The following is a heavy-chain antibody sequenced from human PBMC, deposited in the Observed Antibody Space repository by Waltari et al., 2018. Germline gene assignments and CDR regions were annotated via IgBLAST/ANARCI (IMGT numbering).Heavy chain of an antibody. J-gene: IGHJ3*02. CDR3: ARVLTTGTVAFDI. CDR1: GDSLSSNLF. V-gene: IGHV4-38-2*01. Sequence: QVQLRESGPGLVKPLETLSLTCVISGDSLSSNLFWGWIRQSPEKGLEWIGNIYYSGVTYYSPFLKSRVFISIDTPRRQFSLKLTSVTAADTAVYYCARVLTTGTVAFDIWGQGTLVTVSS. CDR2: IYYSGVT. D-gene: IGHD1-7*01.